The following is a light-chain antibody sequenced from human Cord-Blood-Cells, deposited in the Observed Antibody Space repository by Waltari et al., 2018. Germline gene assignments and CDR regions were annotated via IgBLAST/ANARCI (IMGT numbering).Light chain of an antibody. CDR2: LGS. CDR3: MQALQTPYT. J-gene: IGKJ2*01. CDR1: QSLLHSNGYNY. Sequence: DIVMTQSPLSLPVTPGEPASISCRSSQSLLHSNGYNYLDWYLQKTGQSPQLLIYLGSNRASGVPDRFSGSGSGTDFTLKISRVEAEDVGVYYCMQALQTPYTFGQATKLEIK. V-gene: IGKV2-28*01.